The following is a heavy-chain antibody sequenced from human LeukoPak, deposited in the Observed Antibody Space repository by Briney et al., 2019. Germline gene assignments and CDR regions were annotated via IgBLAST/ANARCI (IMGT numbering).Heavy chain of an antibody. J-gene: IGHJ5*02. CDR3: ARGRPDYYDSSGYYGYNWFDP. V-gene: IGHV4-39*07. Sequence: SETLSLTCTVSGGSISSSSYYWGWIRQPPGKGLEWIGSIYYSGSTYYNPSLKSRVTISVDTSKNQFSLKLSSVTAADTAVYYCARGRPDYYDSSGYYGYNWFDPWGQGTLVTVSS. CDR1: GGSISSSSYY. D-gene: IGHD3-22*01. CDR2: IYYSGST.